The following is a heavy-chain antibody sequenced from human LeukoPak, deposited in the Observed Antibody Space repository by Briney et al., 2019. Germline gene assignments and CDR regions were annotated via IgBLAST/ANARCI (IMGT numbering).Heavy chain of an antibody. CDR3: ARDPRGGTNGDKPVGYFDL. CDR2: INPSGGST. J-gene: IGHJ2*01. CDR1: GYTFTSYY. D-gene: IGHD4-17*01. V-gene: IGHV1-46*01. Sequence: ASVKVSCKASGYTFTSYYMHWVRQAPEQGLEWMGIINPSGGSTSYAQKFQGRVTMTRDTSTSTVYMELSSLRSEDTAVYYCARDPRGGTNGDKPVGYFDLWGRGTLVTVSS.